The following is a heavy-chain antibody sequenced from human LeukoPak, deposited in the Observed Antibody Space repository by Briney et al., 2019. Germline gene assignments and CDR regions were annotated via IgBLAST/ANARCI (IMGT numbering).Heavy chain of an antibody. CDR1: GGSLSGYY. V-gene: IGHV4-34*12. J-gene: IGHJ3*02. CDR3: ARDCSSSSCWVDAFDI. CDR2: VIHSGST. D-gene: IGHD2-2*01. Sequence: SETLSLTCGVYGGSLSGYYWSWIRQPPGKGLEWIGEVIHSGSTNYNPSLKSRVTISLDTSKNQLSLKLSSVTAADTAAYYCARDCSSSSCWVDAFDIWGQGTMVTVSS.